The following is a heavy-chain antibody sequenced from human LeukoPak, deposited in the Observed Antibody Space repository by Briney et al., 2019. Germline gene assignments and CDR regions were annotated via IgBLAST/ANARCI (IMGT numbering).Heavy chain of an antibody. CDR1: GYTFTSYA. CDR3: ARSYYDSSGVNYFDY. Sequence: ASVKVSCKASGYTFTSYAMHWVRQAPGQRLEWMGWINAGNGNTKYSQKFQGRVTMTEDTSTDTAYMELSSLRSEDTAVYYCARSYYDSSGVNYFDYWGQGTLVTVSS. J-gene: IGHJ4*02. D-gene: IGHD3-22*01. CDR2: INAGNGNT. V-gene: IGHV1-3*01.